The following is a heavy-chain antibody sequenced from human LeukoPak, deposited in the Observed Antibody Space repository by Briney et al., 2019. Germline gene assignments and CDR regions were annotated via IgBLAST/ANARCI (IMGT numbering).Heavy chain of an antibody. CDR3: AAVYYYCSGSYYPADY. D-gene: IGHD3-10*01. Sequence: SVKVSCKASGFTFTSSAMQWVRQARGQRLEWIGWIVVGSGNTNYAQKFQERVTITRDMSTSTAYMELSSLRSEDTAVYYCAAVYYYCSGSYYPADYWGQGTLVTVSS. V-gene: IGHV1-58*02. CDR1: GFTFTSSA. CDR2: IVVGSGNT. J-gene: IGHJ4*02.